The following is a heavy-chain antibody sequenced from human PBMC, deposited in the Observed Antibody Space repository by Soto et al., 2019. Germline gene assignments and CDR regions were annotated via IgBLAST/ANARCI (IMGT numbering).Heavy chain of an antibody. CDR1: GFTFSDYY. V-gene: IGHV3-11*01. J-gene: IGHJ4*02. CDR3: AVSPVYGDYDGPFDY. D-gene: IGHD4-17*01. Sequence: GGSLRLSCAASGFTFSDYYMSWIRQAPGKGLEWVSYISSSGSTIYYADSVKGRFTISRDNAKNSLYLQMNSLRAEDTAVYYCAVSPVYGDYDGPFDYWGQGTLVTVSS. CDR2: ISSSGSTI.